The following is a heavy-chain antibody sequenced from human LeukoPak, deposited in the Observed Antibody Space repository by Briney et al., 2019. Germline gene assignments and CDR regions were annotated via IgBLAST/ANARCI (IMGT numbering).Heavy chain of an antibody. J-gene: IGHJ4*02. D-gene: IGHD5-18*01. CDR2: INPNSGGT. Sequence: GSVKVSCKASGYTFTGYYMHWVRQAPGQGLEWMGWINPNSGGTNYAQKFQGRVTMTRDTSISTAYMELSRLRSGDTAVYYCARAKNRGYSYGPIDYWGQGTLVTVSS. CDR1: GYTFTGYY. V-gene: IGHV1-2*02. CDR3: ARAKNRGYSYGPIDY.